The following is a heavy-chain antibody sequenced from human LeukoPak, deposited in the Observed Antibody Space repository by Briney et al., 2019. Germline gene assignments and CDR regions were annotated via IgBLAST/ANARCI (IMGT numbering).Heavy chain of an antibody. D-gene: IGHD3-9*01. CDR2: ISSSSSYI. CDR1: GFTFSSYS. V-gene: IGHV3-21*01. J-gene: IGHJ4*02. Sequence: GGSLRLSCAASGFTFSSYSMNWVRQAPGKGLGWVSSISSSSSYIYYADSVKGRFTISRDNAKSSLYLQMNSLRAEDTAVYYCARDRYFDWSGVYWGQGTLVTVSS. CDR3: ARDRYFDWSGVY.